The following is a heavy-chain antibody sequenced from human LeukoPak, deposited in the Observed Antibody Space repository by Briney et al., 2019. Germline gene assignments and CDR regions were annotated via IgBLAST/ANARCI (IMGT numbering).Heavy chain of an antibody. V-gene: IGHV3-23*01. CDR2: ISGSGGST. Sequence: GGSLRLSCAASGFTFSSSAMTWVRQAPGKGLEWVSGISGSGGSTYYAASVKGRFTIPRDNSRNTLFLHMSSLRAEDTARYYCAKSGTGSGTYTHLDVWGKGTTVTVSS. CDR1: GFTFSSSA. J-gene: IGHJ6*04. D-gene: IGHD1-26*01. CDR3: AKSGTGSGTYTHLDV.